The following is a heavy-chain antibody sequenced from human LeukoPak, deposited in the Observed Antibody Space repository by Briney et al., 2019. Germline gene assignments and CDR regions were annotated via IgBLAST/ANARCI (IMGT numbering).Heavy chain of an antibody. D-gene: IGHD4-17*01. CDR2: IWYDGSNK. V-gene: IGHV3-33*01. CDR3: ARDLDYGDEIPDY. J-gene: IGHJ4*02. Sequence: GGSLRLSCAASGFSFSSYAMSWVRQAPARGLEWVAVIWYDGSNKYYAGSVKGRFTISRDNSKNTLYLQMNSLRAEDTAVYYCARDLDYGDEIPDYWGQGTLVTVSS. CDR1: GFSFSSYA.